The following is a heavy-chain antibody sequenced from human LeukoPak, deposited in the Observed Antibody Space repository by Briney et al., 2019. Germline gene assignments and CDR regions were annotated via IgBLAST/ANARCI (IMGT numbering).Heavy chain of an antibody. CDR3: ARGPHYDFWSGYYTDY. Sequence: GGSLRLSCAASGFTFSSNAMHWVRQAPGKGLEGVAVISYDGSNKYYADSVKGRFTISRDNSKNTLYLQMNSLRAEDTAVYYCARGPHYDFWSGYYTDYWGQGTLVTVSS. D-gene: IGHD3-3*01. V-gene: IGHV3-30-3*01. J-gene: IGHJ4*02. CDR2: ISYDGSNK. CDR1: GFTFSSNA.